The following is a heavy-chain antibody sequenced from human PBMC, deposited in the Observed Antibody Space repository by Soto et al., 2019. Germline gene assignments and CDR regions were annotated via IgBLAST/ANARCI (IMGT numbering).Heavy chain of an antibody. J-gene: IGHJ4*02. CDR3: ARYDFWSGYRYFDY. Sequence: ASVKGSCKASGYTFTSYGISWVRQAPGQGLEWMGWISAYNGNTNYAQKLQGRVTMTTDTSTSTAYMELRSLRSDDTAVYYCARYDFWSGYRYFDYWGQGTLVTVSS. D-gene: IGHD3-3*01. CDR2: ISAYNGNT. V-gene: IGHV1-18*01. CDR1: GYTFTSYG.